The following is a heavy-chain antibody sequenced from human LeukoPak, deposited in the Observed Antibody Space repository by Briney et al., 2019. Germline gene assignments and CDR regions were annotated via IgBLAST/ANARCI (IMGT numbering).Heavy chain of an antibody. D-gene: IGHD3-10*01. CDR3: ARDRGPWFGEFNHFDH. V-gene: IGHV3-30-3*01. Sequence: GRSLRLSCAASGFTFCSYAMHWVREAPGKGVEWVAVISYHGSSKYYADSVKGRFTISRDNSKNTLYLQMNSLGTEDTAVYYCARDRGPWFGEFNHFDHWGQGTLVTVSS. CDR1: GFTFCSYA. J-gene: IGHJ4*02. CDR2: ISYHGSSK.